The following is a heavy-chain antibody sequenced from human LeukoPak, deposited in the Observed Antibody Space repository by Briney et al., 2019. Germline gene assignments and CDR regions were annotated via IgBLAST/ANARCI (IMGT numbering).Heavy chain of an antibody. CDR2: INANRGGT. D-gene: IGHD2-2*01. CDR1: GYTFNGYY. J-gene: IGHJ4*02. Sequence: GASVKVSCKASGYTFNGYYLHWVRQAPGQGLEWMGWINANRGGTNYAQRFQGRVTMTRDTSITTAYMELSRLKSDDTAVYYCARRYCSSTSCYYFDYWGQGTLVTVSS. V-gene: IGHV1-2*02. CDR3: ARRYCSSTSCYYFDY.